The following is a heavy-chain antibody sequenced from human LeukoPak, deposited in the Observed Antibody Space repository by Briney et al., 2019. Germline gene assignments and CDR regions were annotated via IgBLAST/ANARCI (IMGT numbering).Heavy chain of an antibody. D-gene: IGHD1-14*01. CDR3: ARDYRTDY. V-gene: IGHV3-48*03. CDR1: GFTFSSCE. J-gene: IGHJ4*02. Sequence: GGSLRLSCAASGFTFSSCEMNWVRQAPGKGLEWLSYISSSGSTIFYADSVKGRFTISRGNAKNSLYLQLNSLRAEDTAVYYCARDYRTDYWGQGTLVTVSS. CDR2: ISSSGSTI.